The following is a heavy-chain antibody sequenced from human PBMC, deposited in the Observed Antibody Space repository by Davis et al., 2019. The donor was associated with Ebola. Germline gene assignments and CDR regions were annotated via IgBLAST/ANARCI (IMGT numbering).Heavy chain of an antibody. CDR2: ISGSGGST. CDR3: AKDQRIVGIDY. J-gene: IGHJ4*02. Sequence: GESLKISCAASGFTFSSYAMSWVRQAPGKGLEWVSAISGSGGSTYYADSVKGRFTISRDNSKNTLYLQMNSLRAEDTAVYYCAKDQRIVGIDYWGQGTLVTVSS. CDR1: GFTFSSYA. D-gene: IGHD1-26*01. V-gene: IGHV3-23*01.